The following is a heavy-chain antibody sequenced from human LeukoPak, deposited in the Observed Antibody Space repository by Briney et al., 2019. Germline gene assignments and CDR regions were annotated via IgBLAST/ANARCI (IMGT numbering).Heavy chain of an antibody. D-gene: IGHD4-17*01. CDR1: GYTFTGYY. CDR3: ARDWLGDYGDYGDY. Sequence: GASVKVSCKASGYTFTGYYMHWVRQAPGQGLEWMGWINPNSGGTNYAQKFQGRVTMTRDTSISTAYMELSRLRSDDTAVYYCARDWLGDYGDYGDYWGQGPLVTVSS. CDR2: INPNSGGT. V-gene: IGHV1-2*02. J-gene: IGHJ4*02.